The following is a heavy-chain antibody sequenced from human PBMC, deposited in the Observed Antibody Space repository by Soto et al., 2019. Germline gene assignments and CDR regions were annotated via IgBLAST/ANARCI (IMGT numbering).Heavy chain of an antibody. CDR2: IYPGDSDT. Sequence: GESLKISCKGSGYRFTSYWIGWVRQMPGKGLEWMGIIYPGDSDTRYSPSFQGQVTISADKSISTAYLQWSSLKASDTAMYYCASTLAYGDYAFDIWGQGTMVTVSS. CDR1: GYRFTSYW. D-gene: IGHD4-17*01. J-gene: IGHJ3*02. CDR3: ASTLAYGDYAFDI. V-gene: IGHV5-51*01.